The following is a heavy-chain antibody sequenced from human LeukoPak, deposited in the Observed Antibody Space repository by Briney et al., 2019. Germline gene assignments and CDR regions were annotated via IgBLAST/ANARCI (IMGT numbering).Heavy chain of an antibody. Sequence: SETLSLTCTVPGGSISSYYWSWIRQPAGKGLEWIGRIYTSGSTNYNPSLKSRVTMSVDTSKNQFSLKLSSVTAADTAVYYCARDPYSSSRGDYYYYGMDVWGQGTTVTVSS. V-gene: IGHV4-4*07. CDR2: IYTSGST. J-gene: IGHJ6*02. CDR1: GGSISSYY. CDR3: ARDPYSSSRGDYYYYGMDV. D-gene: IGHD6-13*01.